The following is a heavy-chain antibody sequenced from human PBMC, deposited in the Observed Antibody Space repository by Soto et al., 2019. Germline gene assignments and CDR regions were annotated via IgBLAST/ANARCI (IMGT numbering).Heavy chain of an antibody. CDR2: IKQDGNEK. CDR1: GFTFSSYW. CDR3: ARKDGIDY. Sequence: EVQLVESGGGLVQPGGSLRLSCAASGFTFSSYWMNWVRQAPGKGLEWVANIKQDGNEKHYVDSVKGRFTISRDSAKNSLYLEMNSRRAEDTAIYYCARKDGIDYWGQGTLVTVSS. V-gene: IGHV3-7*01. J-gene: IGHJ4*02.